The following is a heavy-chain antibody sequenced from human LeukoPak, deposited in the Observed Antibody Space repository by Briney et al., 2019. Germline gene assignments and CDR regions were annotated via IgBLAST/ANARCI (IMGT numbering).Heavy chain of an antibody. Sequence: MSGESLKISCKGSGYSFTSYWIGWVRQMPGKGLEWMGIIYPGDSDTRYSPSFQGQVTISADKSISTAYLQWSSLKASDTAMYYCARLESEMDTIRVYYFDYWGQGTLVTVSS. V-gene: IGHV5-51*01. CDR3: ARLESEMDTIRVYYFDY. CDR1: GYSFTSYW. J-gene: IGHJ4*02. D-gene: IGHD5-24*01. CDR2: IYPGDSDT.